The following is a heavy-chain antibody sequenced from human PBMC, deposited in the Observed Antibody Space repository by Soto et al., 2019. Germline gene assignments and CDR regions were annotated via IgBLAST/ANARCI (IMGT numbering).Heavy chain of an antibody. V-gene: IGHV3-66*04. J-gene: IGHJ4*02. CDR2: IYSGGSA. Sequence: SGGSLRLSCAASGFTVSSNYMSWVRQAPGKGLEWVSVIYSGGSAYYADSVKGRFTISRDNSKNTLYLQMNSLRAEDTAVYYCARHGYSYGGGYFDDWGQGTLVPVSS. D-gene: IGHD5-18*01. CDR1: GFTVSSNY. CDR3: ARHGYSYGGGYFDD.